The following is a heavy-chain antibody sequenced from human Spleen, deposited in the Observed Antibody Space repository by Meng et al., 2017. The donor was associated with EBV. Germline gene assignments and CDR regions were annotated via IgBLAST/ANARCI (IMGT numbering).Heavy chain of an antibody. Sequence: PSGILFVNCVDSGEFVSSSHWGNWVRQPPGKGVEWMGEIYHIGDTNYNASLKSRVTISVDKSKNQFSLKLSSVTAADTAVYYCARKDGSGIWYFDYWGQGTLVPSPQ. V-gene: IGHV4-4*02. CDR1: GEFVSSSHW. J-gene: IGHJ4*02. CDR2: IYHIGDT. CDR3: ARKDGSGIWYFDY. D-gene: IGHD3-10*01.